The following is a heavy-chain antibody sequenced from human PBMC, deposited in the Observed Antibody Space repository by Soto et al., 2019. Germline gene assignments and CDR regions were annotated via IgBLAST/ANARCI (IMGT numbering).Heavy chain of an antibody. J-gene: IGHJ5*02. CDR1: GGSISSGGYY. D-gene: IGHD3-10*01. Sequence: QVQLQESGPGLVKPSQTLSLTCTVSGGSISSGGYYWSWIRQHPGKGLEWIGYIYYSGSTYYNPSLKSRVTLSVDTSQNQFSLQLSSVTAADTAVYYCARVILGVRGSWGFDPWGQGTLVTVSS. CDR2: IYYSGST. CDR3: ARVILGVRGSWGFDP. V-gene: IGHV4-31*03.